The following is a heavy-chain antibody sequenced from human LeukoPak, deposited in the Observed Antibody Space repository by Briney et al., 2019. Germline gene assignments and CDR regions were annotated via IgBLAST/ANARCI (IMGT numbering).Heavy chain of an antibody. CDR3: ASAFLGSSPVWFDP. CDR1: GGTFSSYA. D-gene: IGHD6-13*01. CDR2: IIPIFGTA. Sequence: ASVKVSCKASGGTFSSYAISWVRQAPGQGLERMGGIIPIFGTANYAQKFQGRVTITTDESTSTAYMELSSLRSEDTAVYYCASAFLGSSPVWFDPWGQGTLVTVSS. J-gene: IGHJ5*02. V-gene: IGHV1-69*05.